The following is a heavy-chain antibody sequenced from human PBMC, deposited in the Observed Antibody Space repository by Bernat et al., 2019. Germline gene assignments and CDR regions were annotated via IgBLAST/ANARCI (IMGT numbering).Heavy chain of an antibody. Sequence: QVQLQESGPGLVKPSQTLSLTCTVSGGSISSGSYYWSWIRQPPGKGLEWIGYIYYSGSTNYNPSLKSRVTISVDTSKNQFSLKLSSVTAADTAVYYCARAPGIYSSGWYYFDYWGQGTLVTVSS. D-gene: IGHD6-19*01. V-gene: IGHV4-61*01. CDR1: GGSISSGSYY. CDR2: IYYSGST. CDR3: ARAPGIYSSGWYYFDY. J-gene: IGHJ4*02.